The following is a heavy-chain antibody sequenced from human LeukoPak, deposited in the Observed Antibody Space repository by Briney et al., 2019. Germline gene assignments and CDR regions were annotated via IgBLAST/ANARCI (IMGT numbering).Heavy chain of an antibody. D-gene: IGHD4-23*01. Sequence: SETLSLTCTVSGGSISSGGYYWSWIRQHPGKGLEWIGYIYYSGSTYYNPSLKSRVTISVDTSKNQFSLKPSSVTAADTAVYYCAREATLLTGGNPDAFDIWGQGTMVTVSS. CDR3: AREATLLTGGNPDAFDI. CDR2: IYYSGST. J-gene: IGHJ3*02. V-gene: IGHV4-31*03. CDR1: GGSISSGGYY.